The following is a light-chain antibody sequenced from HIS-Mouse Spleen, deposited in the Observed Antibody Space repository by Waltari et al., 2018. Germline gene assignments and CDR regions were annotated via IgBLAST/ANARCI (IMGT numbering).Light chain of an antibody. V-gene: IGKV3-11*01. CDR1: QSVSSY. CDR3: QQRSNWPGVT. CDR2: DAS. Sequence: EIVLTQSPATLPLSPGEIATLSCRASQSVSSYLAWYQQKPGQAPRLLIYDASNRATGIPARFSGSGSGTDFTLTISSLEPEDFAVYYCQQRSNWPGVTFGQGTRLEIK. J-gene: IGKJ5*01.